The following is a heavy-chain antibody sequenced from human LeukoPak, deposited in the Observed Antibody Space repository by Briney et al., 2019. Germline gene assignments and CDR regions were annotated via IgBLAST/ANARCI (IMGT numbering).Heavy chain of an antibody. CDR1: GYTFTSYC. J-gene: IGHJ4*02. V-gene: IGHV1-46*01. Sequence: ASVKVSCTASGYTFTSYCMHWVRQAPGQGLEWMGIINPSGGSTSYAQKFQGRVTMTRDTSTSTVYMELSSLRSEGTAVYYCARYSSGYYQYFDYWGQGTLVTVSS. CDR3: ARYSSGYYQYFDY. CDR2: INPSGGST. D-gene: IGHD3-22*01.